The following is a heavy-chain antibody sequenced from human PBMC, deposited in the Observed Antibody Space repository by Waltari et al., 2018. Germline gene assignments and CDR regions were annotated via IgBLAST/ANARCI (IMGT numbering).Heavy chain of an antibody. J-gene: IGHJ4*02. CDR3: APLPGGSGQTFDY. CDR2: IDPEDGET. Sequence: EVELVQSGAEVKKPGAPVKISCKASGYTFLDYFMHWVQQAPGKGLEWMGRIDPEDGETVYSEKFQGRVTITADTSTDTAYTELSSLTSGDTAVYYCAPLPGGSGQTFDYWGQGTLVTVSS. V-gene: IGHV1-69-2*01. CDR1: GYTFLDYF. D-gene: IGHD3-10*01.